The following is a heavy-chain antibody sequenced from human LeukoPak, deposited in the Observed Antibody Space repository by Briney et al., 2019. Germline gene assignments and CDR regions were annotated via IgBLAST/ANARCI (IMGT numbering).Heavy chain of an antibody. D-gene: IGHD2-15*01. CDR3: ARLLGYYFDY. CDR1: GGSISRYY. CDR2: IYYSGST. V-gene: IGHV4-59*01. J-gene: IGHJ4*02. Sequence: SETLSLTCTVSGGSISRYYWGWIRQPPGKGLEWIGYIYYSGSTNYNPSLKSRVTISVDTSKNQFSLKLSSVTAADTAVYYCARLLGYYFDYWGQGTLVTVSS.